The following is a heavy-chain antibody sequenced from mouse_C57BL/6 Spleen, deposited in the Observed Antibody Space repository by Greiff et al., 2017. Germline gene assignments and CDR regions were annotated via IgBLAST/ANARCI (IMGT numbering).Heavy chain of an antibody. CDR2: ISGGGGNT. Sequence: EVHLVESGGGLVKPGGSLKLSCAASGFTFSSYTMSWVRQTPEKRLEWVATISGGGGNTYYPDSVKGRFTISRDKAKNTLYLQRSSLRSEDTALYYWARHPYDGSDWYVDVWGTGTTVTVSS. CDR3: ARHPYDGSDWYVDV. V-gene: IGHV5-9*01. CDR1: GFTFSSYT. J-gene: IGHJ1*03. D-gene: IGHD1-1*01.